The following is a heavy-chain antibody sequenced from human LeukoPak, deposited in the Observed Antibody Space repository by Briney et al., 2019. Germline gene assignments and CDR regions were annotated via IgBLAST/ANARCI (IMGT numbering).Heavy chain of an antibody. Sequence: HPGGSLRLSCAASGFTVSNNYMSWVRQAPGKGLEWVSVIYSGGGTNSADSVKGRFTISRDNSKNTPYLQMNSLRAEDTAVYYCANSLRTYYDFWSGYYGYYGMDVWGQGTTVTVSS. V-gene: IGHV3-53*05. D-gene: IGHD3-3*01. CDR2: IYSGGGT. J-gene: IGHJ6*02. CDR3: ANSLRTYYDFWSGYYGYYGMDV. CDR1: GFTVSNNY.